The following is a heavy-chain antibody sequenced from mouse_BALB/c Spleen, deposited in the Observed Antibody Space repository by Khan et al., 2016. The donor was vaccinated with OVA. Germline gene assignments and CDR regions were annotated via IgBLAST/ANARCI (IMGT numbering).Heavy chain of an antibody. CDR1: GYTFTDYE. D-gene: IGHD1-1*01. Sequence: QVQLQQSGAELVRPGASVTLSCKASGYTFTDYEMHWVKQTPVHGLEWIGAIDPETGGTAYNQKFKGKATLTADKSSSTAYMELRSLTSEDSAVYYCTRSYDGSSGFDYWGQGTTLTVSS. V-gene: IGHV1-15*01. J-gene: IGHJ2*01. CDR3: TRSYDGSSGFDY. CDR2: IDPETGGT.